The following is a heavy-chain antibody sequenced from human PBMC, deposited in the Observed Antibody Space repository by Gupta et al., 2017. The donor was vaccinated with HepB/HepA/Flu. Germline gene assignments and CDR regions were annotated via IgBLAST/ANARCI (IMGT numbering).Heavy chain of an antibody. CDR1: AFPFDSYG. Sequence: QVQLVESGGGVVTPGRYLRLPCAASAFPFDSYGMHWVRQAPGKGLEWVANIWYDGSNKYYADSVKGRFTISRDNSKNTLYLQMNSLRAEDTAVYYCARAPDCSGGSCSGFDYWGQGTLVTVSS. CDR3: ARAPDCSGGSCSGFDY. V-gene: IGHV3-33*01. D-gene: IGHD2-15*01. J-gene: IGHJ4*02. CDR2: IWYDGSNK.